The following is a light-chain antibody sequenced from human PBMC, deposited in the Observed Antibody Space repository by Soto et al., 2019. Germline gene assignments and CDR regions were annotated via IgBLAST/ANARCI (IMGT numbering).Light chain of an antibody. CDR2: AAA. CDR3: QQSRNFPRT. V-gene: IGKV1-39*01. Sequence: DIQMTQSPSSLSASVGDRVTITCRASQSISSYLSWYQQKPGKAPKLLIYAAASLQTGVPSRFSGGGSGTHFTLTINSLQPEDFATYYCQQSRNFPRTFGQGTRLEI. CDR1: QSISSY. J-gene: IGKJ5*01.